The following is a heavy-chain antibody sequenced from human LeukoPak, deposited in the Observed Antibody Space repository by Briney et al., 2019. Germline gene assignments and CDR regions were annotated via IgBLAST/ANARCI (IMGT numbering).Heavy chain of an antibody. CDR1: GGSISSYY. CDR2: IYYSGTT. V-gene: IGHV4-59*01. CDR3: ARGGGGEYSSGWYDY. Sequence: KPSETLSLTCTVSGGSISSYYWRWIRQPPGKGLEWIGYIYYSGTTNYNPSLKSRVTISVATSENQFSLNLSSVTAADTAVYYCARGGGGEYSSGWYDYWGQGTLVTVSS. J-gene: IGHJ4*02. D-gene: IGHD6-19*01.